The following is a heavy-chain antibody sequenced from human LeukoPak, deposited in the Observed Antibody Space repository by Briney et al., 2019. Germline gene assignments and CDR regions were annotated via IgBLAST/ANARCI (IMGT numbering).Heavy chain of an antibody. CDR3: AREKVSGYSSSWYSY. Sequence: GGSLRLSCAASGFTFSSYSMNWVRQAPGKGLEWVSYISSSSSTIYYADSVKGRFTISRDNAKNSLYLQMNSLRAEDTAVYYCAREKVSGYSSSWYSYWGQGTLVTVSS. CDR2: ISSSSSTI. CDR1: GFTFSSYS. J-gene: IGHJ4*02. V-gene: IGHV3-48*04. D-gene: IGHD6-13*01.